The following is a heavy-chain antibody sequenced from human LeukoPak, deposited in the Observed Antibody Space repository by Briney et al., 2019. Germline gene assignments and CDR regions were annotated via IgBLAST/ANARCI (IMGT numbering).Heavy chain of an antibody. CDR1: GGSIIGYY. Sequence: SETLSLTCNVSGGSIIGYYWSWIRQPAGKGLEWIGRIYSSGTTNYNPSLKSRLTMSVDTSKNQFSLELSSVTAADTAVYFCARGGGRQLATSHSYFDYWGQGILVPVSS. CDR2: IYSSGTT. J-gene: IGHJ4*02. CDR3: ARGGGRQLATSHSYFDY. D-gene: IGHD2-15*01. V-gene: IGHV4-4*07.